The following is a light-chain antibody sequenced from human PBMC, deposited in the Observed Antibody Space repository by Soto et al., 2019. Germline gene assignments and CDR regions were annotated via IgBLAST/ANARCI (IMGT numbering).Light chain of an antibody. CDR1: QVISNY. V-gene: IGKV1-33*01. J-gene: IGKJ2*01. CDR3: QQYENLPYT. CDR2: DIS. Sequence: DIQMTQSASSLSASVGDRVTITCQASQVISNYLNWYQQKPGKAPKLLIYDISTLEIGVPSRFSGSGSGTDFTFTITGLQPEDIATYYCQQYENLPYTFGQGTKREI.